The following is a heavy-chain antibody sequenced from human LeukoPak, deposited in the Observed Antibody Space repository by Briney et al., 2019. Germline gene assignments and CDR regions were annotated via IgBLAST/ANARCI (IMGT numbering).Heavy chain of an antibody. D-gene: IGHD3-22*01. J-gene: IGHJ4*02. CDR2: ISFDGSTK. V-gene: IGHV3-30-3*01. CDR3: AKGRYYDSSGYPIDY. CDR1: GFTFSSYA. Sequence: GGSLRLSCAASGFTFSSYAMHWVRQVPGKGLEWVAVISFDGSTKYYADFVKGRFTISRDNSKNTLYLQMNSLRAEDTAVYYCAKGRYYDSSGYPIDYWGQGILVTVSS.